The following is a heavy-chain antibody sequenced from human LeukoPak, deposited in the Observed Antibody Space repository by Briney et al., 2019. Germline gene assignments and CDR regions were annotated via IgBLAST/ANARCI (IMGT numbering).Heavy chain of an antibody. V-gene: IGHV4-59*01. CDR1: GGSFSSYY. Sequence: SETLSLTCAVYGGSFSSYYWSWIRQPPGKGLEWIGYIYYSGSSNYNPSLKSRVTISVDTSKNQFSLKLSSMTAADTAVYYCARFRTTFGELNHWGQGTLVTVSS. J-gene: IGHJ5*02. CDR2: IYYSGSS. D-gene: IGHD3-10*01. CDR3: ARFRTTFGELNH.